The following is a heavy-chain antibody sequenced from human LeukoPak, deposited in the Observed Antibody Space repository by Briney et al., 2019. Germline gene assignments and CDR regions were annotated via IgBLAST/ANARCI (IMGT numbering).Heavy chain of an antibody. CDR2: ISSSSSYI. CDR3: ARHAGNMIVGPPFDY. V-gene: IGHV3-21*01. J-gene: IGHJ4*02. Sequence: GGSLRLSCAASGFTFSSYSMNWVRQAPGKGLEWVSSISSSSSYIYYADSVKGRFTISRDNAKNSLYLQMNSLRAEDTAVYYCARHAGNMIVGPPFDYWGQGTLVTVSS. D-gene: IGHD3-22*01. CDR1: GFTFSSYS.